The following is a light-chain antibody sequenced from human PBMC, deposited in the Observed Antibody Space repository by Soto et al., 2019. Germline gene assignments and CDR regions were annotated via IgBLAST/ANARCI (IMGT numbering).Light chain of an antibody. J-gene: IGKJ1*01. CDR1: QSISSY. CDR3: LQHNSYPQT. V-gene: IGKV1-17*01. CDR2: AAS. Sequence: DIQMTQSPSSLSASVGDRVTITFRASQSISSYLNWYQQKPGKAPKRLIYAASSLQSGVPSRFSGSGSGTEFTLTISSLQPEDFATYYCLQHNSYPQTFGQGTKVDIK.